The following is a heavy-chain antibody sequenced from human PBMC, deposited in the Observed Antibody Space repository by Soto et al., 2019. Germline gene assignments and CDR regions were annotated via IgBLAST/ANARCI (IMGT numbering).Heavy chain of an antibody. V-gene: IGHV3-7*01. CDR2: IKKDGSEK. J-gene: IGHJ4*02. CDR1: GFEFSANW. D-gene: IGHD5-12*01. CDR3: ASGRYNSGVLSMFFDY. Sequence: ELQLMESGGALVQPWGALRNSCAASGFEFSANWMTWVRQAPGKGLKWVANIKKDGSEKYYGVSVRARFSVFIENAQNAVILQLKTLKREAPAVYYCASGRYNSGVLSMFFDYGGQGTLVTVSS.